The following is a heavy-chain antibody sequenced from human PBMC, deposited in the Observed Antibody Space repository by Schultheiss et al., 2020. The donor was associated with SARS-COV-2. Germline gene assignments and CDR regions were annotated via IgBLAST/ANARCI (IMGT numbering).Heavy chain of an antibody. CDR3: ATLRGYSYGYVYDMDV. CDR2: IYHSGST. D-gene: IGHD5-18*01. CDR1: GGSISSYY. J-gene: IGHJ6*02. Sequence: SETLSLTCTVSGGSISSYYWSWIRQPPGKGLEWIGSIYHSGSTYYNPSLKRRVTISVDTSKNQFSLKLNSMTAADTAVYYCATLRGYSYGYVYDMDVWGQGTTVTVSS. V-gene: IGHV4-59*01.